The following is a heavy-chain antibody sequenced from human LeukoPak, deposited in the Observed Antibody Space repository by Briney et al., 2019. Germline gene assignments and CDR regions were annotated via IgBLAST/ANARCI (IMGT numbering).Heavy chain of an antibody. D-gene: IGHD1-7*01. Sequence: GGSLRLSCAASGFIFSSYSMKWVRQDPGKGLEWVSCISSSSSYIYYADSVKGRFTISRDNAKNSLFLQMNSLRAEDTAVYYCARERVEGITGTASWFDPWGQGTLVTVSS. CDR3: ARERVEGITGTASWFDP. V-gene: IGHV3-21*06. CDR1: GFIFSSYS. CDR2: ISSSSSYI. J-gene: IGHJ5*02.